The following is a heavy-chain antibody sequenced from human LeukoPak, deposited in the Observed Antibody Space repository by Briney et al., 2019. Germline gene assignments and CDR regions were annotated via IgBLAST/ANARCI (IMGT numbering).Heavy chain of an antibody. D-gene: IGHD3-10*01. CDR1: GFTFSSYE. Sequence: GGSLRLSCAASGFTFSSYEMNWVRQAPGKGLEWVSYISSSGSTIYYADSVKGRFTISRDNAKNSLCLQMNSLRAEDTAVYYCASQDDYGSGSYSFWGQGTLVTVSS. J-gene: IGHJ4*02. CDR2: ISSSGSTI. CDR3: ASQDDYGSGSYSF. V-gene: IGHV3-48*03.